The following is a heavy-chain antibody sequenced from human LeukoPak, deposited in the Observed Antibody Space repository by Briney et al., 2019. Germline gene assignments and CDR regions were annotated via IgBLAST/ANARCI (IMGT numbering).Heavy chain of an antibody. J-gene: IGHJ4*02. CDR1: GGSISNSSYF. CDR3: ARGVNFCSSSHCRGDYFDS. D-gene: IGHD2-2*01. CDR2: IYFTGTT. Sequence: SETLSLTCTVSGGSISNSSYFWGWLRQPPGKGLEWIGSIYFTGTTYYNPSLKSRVTVSENTSKNQLSLRVTSVTATDTAVYYCARGVNFCSSSHCRGDYFDSWGQGTLVTVSS. V-gene: IGHV4-39*01.